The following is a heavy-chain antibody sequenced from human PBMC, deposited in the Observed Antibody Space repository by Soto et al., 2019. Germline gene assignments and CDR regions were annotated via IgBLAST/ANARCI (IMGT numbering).Heavy chain of an antibody. D-gene: IGHD1-7*01. V-gene: IGHV3-66*04. CDR2: IYSGGST. CDR1: GFTVSTKY. CDR3: ARHILTGTTRWPFDY. Sequence: PGGSLRLSCAASGFTVSTKYMSWVRQAPGKGLEWVSVIYSGGSTFYADSVRGRFTISRDNSKNTVNLQMNSLRAEDTAVYYCARHILTGTTRWPFDYWGQGTLVTVSS. J-gene: IGHJ4*02.